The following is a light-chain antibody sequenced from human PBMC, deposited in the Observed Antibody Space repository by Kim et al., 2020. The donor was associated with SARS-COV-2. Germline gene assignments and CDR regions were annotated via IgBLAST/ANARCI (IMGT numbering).Light chain of an antibody. CDR2: GAS. V-gene: IGKV3-20*01. J-gene: IGKJ2*01. Sequence: EVVLTQSPGTLSLSPGERATLSCRASQSVYSGYFGWYQQKPGQAPRLLIYGASNRATGIPDRFSGSGSGTDFSLTISRLEPEDFAVYYCEQYNESSFILGQGTKLEL. CDR1: QSVYSGY. CDR3: EQYNESSFI.